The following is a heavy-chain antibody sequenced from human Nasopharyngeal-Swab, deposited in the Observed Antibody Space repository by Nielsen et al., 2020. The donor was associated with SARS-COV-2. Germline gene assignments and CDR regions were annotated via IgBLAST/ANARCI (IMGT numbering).Heavy chain of an antibody. J-gene: IGHJ3*01. CDR3: ARVRRAVAASFDVFDV. D-gene: IGHD6-19*01. V-gene: IGHV3-21*01. CDR1: GFTFSSFS. Sequence: GESLKISCAASGFTFSSFSMNWVRQAPGKGLEWVSFIGSSSSFTYYADSVKGRFTISRGNAKNSLYLQMNSLRVEDTAIYYCARVRRAVAASFDVFDVWGQGTEVTVSS. CDR2: IGSSSSFT.